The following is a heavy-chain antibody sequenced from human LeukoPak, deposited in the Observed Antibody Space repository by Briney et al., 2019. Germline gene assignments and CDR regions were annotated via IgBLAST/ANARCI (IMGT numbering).Heavy chain of an antibody. J-gene: IGHJ4*01. CDR1: GFTFSNAW. CDR3: TNSYDFTYYFDY. V-gene: IGHV3-15*01. Sequence: PGGSLRLSCAASGFTFSNAWMSWVRQAPEKGLEWVGRIKSKTDGGTTDYAAPVKGRFTISRDDSKNTRYLQMNSLKTEDTAVYYCTNSYDFTYYFDYWGQGTLVTVSS. D-gene: IGHD5-18*01. CDR2: IKSKTDGGTT.